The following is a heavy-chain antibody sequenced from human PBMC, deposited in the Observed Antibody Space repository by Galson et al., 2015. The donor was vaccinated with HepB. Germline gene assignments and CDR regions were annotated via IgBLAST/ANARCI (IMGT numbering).Heavy chain of an antibody. J-gene: IGHJ5*02. V-gene: IGHV1-8*01. Sequence: SVKVSCKASGYTFTSYDINWVRQATGQGLEWMGWMNPNSGNTGYAQKFQGRVTMTRNTSISTAYMELSSLRSEDTAAYYCARGGSPASGHWFDPWDQGTRVTVSS. D-gene: IGHD2-15*01. CDR1: GYTFTSYD. CDR3: ARGGSPASGHWFDP. CDR2: MNPNSGNT.